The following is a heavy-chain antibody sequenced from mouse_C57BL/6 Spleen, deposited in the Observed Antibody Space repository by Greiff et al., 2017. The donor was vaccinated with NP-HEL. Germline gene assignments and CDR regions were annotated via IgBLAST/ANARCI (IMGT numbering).Heavy chain of an antibody. CDR1: GYAFSSSW. CDR3: ARTTTDAMDY. CDR2: IYPGDGDT. V-gene: IGHV1-82*01. J-gene: IGHJ4*01. Sequence: LVESGPELVKPGASVKISCKASGYAFSSSWMNWVKQRPGKGLEWIGRIYPGDGDTNYNGKFKGKATLTADKSSSTAYMQLSSLTSEDSAVYFCARTTTDAMDYWGQGTSVTVSS. D-gene: IGHD2-12*01.